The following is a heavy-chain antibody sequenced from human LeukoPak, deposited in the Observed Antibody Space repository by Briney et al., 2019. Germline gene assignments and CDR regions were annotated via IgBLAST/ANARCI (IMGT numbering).Heavy chain of an antibody. D-gene: IGHD4-17*01. J-gene: IGHJ3*02. CDR2: ISSGSSKV. CDR3: ARDYAYAFDM. Sequence: GGSLRLSCAASGLTFSSYSMNWVRQAPGKGLEWVSYISSGSSKVNYADSVKGRFTISRDNAKNSLSLQMNSLRDEDTAVYYCARDYAYAFDMWGQGAMVTVSS. CDR1: GLTFSSYS. V-gene: IGHV3-48*02.